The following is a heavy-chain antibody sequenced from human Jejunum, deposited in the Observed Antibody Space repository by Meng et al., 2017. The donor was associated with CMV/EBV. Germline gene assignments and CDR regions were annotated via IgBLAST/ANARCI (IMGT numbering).Heavy chain of an antibody. D-gene: IGHD3-22*01. CDR3: AKFPSYYYDTSAH. Sequence: CAASGFTLSCYAMSWLRQDTGKGLEWVSTISGSGGTTYYADSVKGRFTISRDNSKNTLYLQMNSLRAEDTAVYYCAKFPSYYYDTSAHWGQGTLVTVSS. J-gene: IGHJ1*01. CDR1: GFTLSCYA. CDR2: ISGSGGTT. V-gene: IGHV3-23*01.